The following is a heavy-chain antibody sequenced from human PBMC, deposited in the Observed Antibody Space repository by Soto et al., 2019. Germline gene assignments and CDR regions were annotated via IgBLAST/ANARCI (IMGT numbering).Heavy chain of an antibody. D-gene: IGHD3-22*01. J-gene: IGHJ4*02. CDR1: GGSFSGYY. V-gene: IGHV4-34*01. CDR3: ASQPGEYYYDSSGYYFDY. Sequence: SETLSLTCAVYGGSFSGYYWTWIRQPPGKGLEWIGSIYYSGSTYYNPSLKSRVTISVDTSKNQFSLKLSSVTAADTAVYYCASQPGEYYYDSSGYYFDYWGQGTLVTVSS. CDR2: IYYSGST.